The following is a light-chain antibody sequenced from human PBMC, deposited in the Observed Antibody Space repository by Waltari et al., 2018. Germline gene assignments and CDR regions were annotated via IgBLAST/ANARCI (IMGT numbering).Light chain of an antibody. Sequence: DIQMTQSPSTLSASVGDRVTITCRASQSISSWLAWYQQKPGKAPKLLIYKASSLESGGPSRFSGSGSGTEFTLTISSLQPDDFATYYCQQYNSFGGGTKVEIK. J-gene: IGKJ4*01. CDR3: QQYNS. V-gene: IGKV1-5*03. CDR2: KAS. CDR1: QSISSW.